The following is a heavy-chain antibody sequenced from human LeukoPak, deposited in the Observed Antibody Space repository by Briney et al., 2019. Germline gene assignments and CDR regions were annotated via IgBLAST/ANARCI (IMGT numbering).Heavy chain of an antibody. V-gene: IGHV1-18*01. CDR2: ISAYNGNT. Sequence: ASVKVSCKASGYTFTSYGISWVRQAPGQGLEWMGWISAYNGNTNYAQKFQGRVTMTTDTSTSTAYMELRSLRSDDTAVYYCAKDRPTWPIDYWGQGTLVTVSS. CDR3: AKDRPTWPIDY. D-gene: IGHD5-12*01. CDR1: GYTFTSYG. J-gene: IGHJ4*02.